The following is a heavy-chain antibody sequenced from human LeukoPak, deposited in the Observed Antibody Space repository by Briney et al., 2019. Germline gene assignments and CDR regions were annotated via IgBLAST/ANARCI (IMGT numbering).Heavy chain of an antibody. V-gene: IGHV1-3*01. D-gene: IGHD3-16*01. Sequence: GASVKVSCKASGYTFSSYDFHWVRQAPGQRPEWMGCINGGSGNTKYSQKFQGRVTFTRDASATTAYMDLSSLRSEDTAVYYCARVGLPRTFDMWGQGTMVTVSS. CDR3: ARVGLPRTFDM. CDR2: INGGSGNT. CDR1: GYTFSSYD. J-gene: IGHJ3*02.